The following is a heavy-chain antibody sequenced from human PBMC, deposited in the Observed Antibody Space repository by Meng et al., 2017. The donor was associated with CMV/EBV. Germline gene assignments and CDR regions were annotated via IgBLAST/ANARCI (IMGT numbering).Heavy chain of an antibody. V-gene: IGHV1-18*01. CDR2: ISGYNGQT. CDR1: GYTFSSYG. J-gene: IGHJ4*02. D-gene: IGHD2-21*02. CDR3: ARAPIFSGGDCSH. Sequence: QVRLVESGVKLKKPGAAVKVSCKASGYTFSSYGISWVRQAPGQGLEWMGWISGYNGQTKYAQKFQGRVTMTTDTPTSTAYMELRSLRSDDTAVYYCARAPIFSGGDCSHWGQGTLVTVSS.